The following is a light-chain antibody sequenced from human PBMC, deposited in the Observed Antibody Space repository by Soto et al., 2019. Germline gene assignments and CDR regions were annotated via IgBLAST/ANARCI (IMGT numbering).Light chain of an antibody. Sequence: DIVLTQSPDSVAVSLGERSTINCKSSQRVLFSINQTNYLACYHQKPGQPPKLLIYWASIREDGVPTRFSGGGSGTKFTLTISSLQAEDAAVYYCQQYYTSPPTFGLGTKG. CDR2: WAS. V-gene: IGKV4-1*01. CDR1: QRVLFSINQTNY. CDR3: QQYYTSPPT. J-gene: IGKJ1*01.